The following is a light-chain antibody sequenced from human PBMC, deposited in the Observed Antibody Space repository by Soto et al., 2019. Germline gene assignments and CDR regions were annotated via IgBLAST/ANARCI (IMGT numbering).Light chain of an antibody. CDR3: QQYSNSPLT. J-gene: IGKJ4*01. Sequence: EIVLTQSPGTLSLSPGERATLSCRASQTVNSRYLAWYQQKPGQAPRLLIYAASSRATGVPDRLSGSGSETDFTLTISRVEPEDFAVYYCQQYSNSPLTFGGGTKVEIK. CDR2: AAS. CDR1: QTVNSRY. V-gene: IGKV3-20*01.